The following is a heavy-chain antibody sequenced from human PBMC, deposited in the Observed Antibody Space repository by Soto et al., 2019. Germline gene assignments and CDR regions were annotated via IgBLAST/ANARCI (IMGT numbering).Heavy chain of an antibody. D-gene: IGHD3-22*01. CDR3: ARGSYYDSSGCFDY. Sequence: PGGSLRLSCAASGFTFSSYDMHWVRQATGKGLEWVSAIGTAGDTYYPGSVKGRFTISRENAKNSLYLQMNSLRAGDTAVYYCARGSYYDSSGCFDYWGQGTLVTVSS. V-gene: IGHV3-13*01. J-gene: IGHJ4*02. CDR2: IGTAGDT. CDR1: GFTFSSYD.